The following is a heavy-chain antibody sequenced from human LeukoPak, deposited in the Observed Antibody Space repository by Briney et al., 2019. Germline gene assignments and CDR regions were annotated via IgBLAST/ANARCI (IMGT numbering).Heavy chain of an antibody. J-gene: IGHJ4*02. CDR3: ARDYYDSSGYYY. Sequence: GGSLRLAWAASGFTFSDYYMSWIRHAPGEGLGWVSYISSSGSTIYYADSVKGRFTISRDNAKNSLYLQMNSLRAEDTAVYYCARDYYDSSGYYYWGQGTLVTVSS. CDR1: GFTFSDYY. CDR2: ISSSGSTI. D-gene: IGHD3-22*01. V-gene: IGHV3-11*04.